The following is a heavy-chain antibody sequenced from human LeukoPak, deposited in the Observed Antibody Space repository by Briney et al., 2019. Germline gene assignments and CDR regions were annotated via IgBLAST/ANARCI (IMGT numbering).Heavy chain of an antibody. CDR3: ARDPSGYDYYFDS. D-gene: IGHD5-12*01. Sequence: SETLSLNCTDSGGSISSHYWSWIRQPPGKGLEWIGYIDHSGSTNYNPSLTSRVTISVDTSKNQFSLKVTYVTAADTAVYYCARDPSGYDYYFDSWGQGSLVTVSS. V-gene: IGHV4-59*11. CDR1: GGSISSHY. J-gene: IGHJ4*02. CDR2: IDHSGST.